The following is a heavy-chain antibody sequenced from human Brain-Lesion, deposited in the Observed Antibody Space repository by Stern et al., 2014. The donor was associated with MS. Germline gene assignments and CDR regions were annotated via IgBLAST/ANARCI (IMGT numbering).Heavy chain of an antibody. V-gene: IGHV3-9*01. D-gene: IGHD1-14*01. CDR3: ARDITGSSAYFAY. Sequence: EGQLVESGGDLVQPGRSLRLSCAAFGFTFDDYAMHWVRQAPGKGLEWVAGISWNSGTIGYADSVKGRFTTSRDNAYSSLYLQMNSLRPEDTALYYCARDITGSSAYFAYWGQGTLVTVSS. J-gene: IGHJ4*02. CDR1: GFTFDDYA. CDR2: ISWNSGTI.